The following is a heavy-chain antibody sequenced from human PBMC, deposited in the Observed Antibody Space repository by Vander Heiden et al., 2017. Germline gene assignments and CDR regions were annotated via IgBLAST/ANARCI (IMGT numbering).Heavy chain of an antibody. Sequence: EVQLLESGGGLVQPGGSLRLYCAASGFTFSRYAMSWVRQAPGKGLEWVSAISGSGGSTYYADSVKGRFTISRDNSKNTLYLQMNSLRAEDTAVYYCAKLWEWELLREVDYWGQGTLVTVSS. V-gene: IGHV3-23*01. CDR1: GFTFSRYA. J-gene: IGHJ4*02. CDR3: AKLWEWELLREVDY. D-gene: IGHD1-26*01. CDR2: ISGSGGST.